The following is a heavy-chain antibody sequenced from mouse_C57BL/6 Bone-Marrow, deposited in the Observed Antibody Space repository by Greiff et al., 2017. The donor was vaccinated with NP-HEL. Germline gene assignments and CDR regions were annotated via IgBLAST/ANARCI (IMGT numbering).Heavy chain of an antibody. V-gene: IGHV14-4*01. CDR2: IDPENGDT. Sequence: DVKLQESGAELVRPGASVKLSCTASGFNIKDDYMHWVKQRPEQGLEWIGWIDPENGDTEYASKFQGKATITADTSSNTAYLQLSNLTSEDTAVYYCTTLGSRYVPYWGQGTTLTVSS. CDR1: GFNIKDDY. CDR3: TTLGSRYVPY. J-gene: IGHJ2*01. D-gene: IGHD3-2*02.